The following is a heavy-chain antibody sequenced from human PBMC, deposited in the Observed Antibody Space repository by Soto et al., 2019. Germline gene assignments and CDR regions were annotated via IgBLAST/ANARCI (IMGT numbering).Heavy chain of an antibody. Sequence: QVQLVQSGAEVKKPGAAVKVSCMASGDTFTNYAMHWVRQAPGQRLEWMGWINAGNGNTKYSQKFQGRVTITRDTSASTAYMELSSLRSEDTAVYYCARDPSRRGNYRPFDYWGQGTLVTVSS. CDR1: GDTFTNYA. J-gene: IGHJ4*02. V-gene: IGHV1-3*01. CDR3: ARDPSRRGNYRPFDY. CDR2: INAGNGNT. D-gene: IGHD3-16*02.